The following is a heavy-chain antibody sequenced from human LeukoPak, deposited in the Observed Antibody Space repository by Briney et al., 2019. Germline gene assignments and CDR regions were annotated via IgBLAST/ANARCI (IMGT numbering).Heavy chain of an antibody. J-gene: IGHJ3*01. V-gene: IGHV3-15*01. Sequence: GGSLRLSCAASGFTFSIAWMSWVRQAPGKGLEWVGRIKSKGDGETRDYAAPLKDRFIISRDDSKNMLYLQMNSLKTEGTAIYYCAAVGEWLSNAFNLWGQGTMVTVSA. CDR1: GFTFSIAW. CDR2: IKSKGDGETR. CDR3: AAVGEWLSNAFNL. D-gene: IGHD3-22*01.